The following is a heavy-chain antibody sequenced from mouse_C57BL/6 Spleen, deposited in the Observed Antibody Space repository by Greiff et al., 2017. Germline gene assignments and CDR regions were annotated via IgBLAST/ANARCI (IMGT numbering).Heavy chain of an antibody. CDR1: GYTFTDYY. D-gene: IGHD1-1*01. V-gene: IGHV1-76*01. Sequence: QVQLQQSGAELVRPGASVKLSCKASGYTFTDYYINWVKQRPGQGLEWIARIYPGSGNTYYNEKFKGKATLTAEKSSSTAYMQLSSLTSEDSAVYVCARSAITTVAYYFDYWGQGTTLTVSS. CDR3: ARSAITTVAYYFDY. CDR2: IYPGSGNT. J-gene: IGHJ2*01.